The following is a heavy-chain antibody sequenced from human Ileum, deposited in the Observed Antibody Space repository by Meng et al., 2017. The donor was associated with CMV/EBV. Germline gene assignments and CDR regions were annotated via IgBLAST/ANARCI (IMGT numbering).Heavy chain of an antibody. CDR1: GGSISSSSYY. J-gene: IGHJ3*02. CDR2: IYYSGST. Sequence: SETLSLTCTVSGGSISSSSYYWGWIRQPPRKGLEWIGSIYYSGSTYYNPSLKSRVTISVDTSKNQFSLKLSSVTAADTAVYYCARQQAGDAFDIWGHGTKVTVSS. D-gene: IGHD6-19*01. CDR3: ARQQAGDAFDI. V-gene: IGHV4-39*01.